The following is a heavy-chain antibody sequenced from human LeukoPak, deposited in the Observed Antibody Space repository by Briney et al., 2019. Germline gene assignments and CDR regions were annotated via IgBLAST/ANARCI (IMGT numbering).Heavy chain of an antibody. CDR3: AREGVLDAFDN. D-gene: IGHD2-8*01. Sequence: GGSLRLSCAASGFTVSSNYMSWVRQAPGKGLEWVSVIYSGGSTYYADSVKGRFTISRDNSKNTLYLQMNSLRAEDTAVYYCAREGVLDAFDNWGQGTMVTVSS. J-gene: IGHJ3*02. CDR2: IYSGGST. V-gene: IGHV3-66*01. CDR1: GFTVSSNY.